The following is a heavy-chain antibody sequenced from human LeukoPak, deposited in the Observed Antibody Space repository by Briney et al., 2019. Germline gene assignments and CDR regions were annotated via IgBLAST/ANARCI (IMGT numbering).Heavy chain of an antibody. CDR2: IWYDGSNK. V-gene: IGHV3-30*02. CDR1: GFTFRSYG. J-gene: IGHJ4*02. Sequence: GGSLRLSCAASGFTFRSYGRHWVRQAPGKGLEWVAVIWYDGSNKYYADSVKGRFTISRDNSKNTLYLQMNSLRAEDTAVYYCAKVEVYSGYDYDYWGQGTLVTVSS. D-gene: IGHD5-12*01. CDR3: AKVEVYSGYDYDY.